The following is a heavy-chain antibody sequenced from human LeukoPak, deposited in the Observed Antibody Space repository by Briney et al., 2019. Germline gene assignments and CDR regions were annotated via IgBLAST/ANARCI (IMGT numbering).Heavy chain of an antibody. V-gene: IGHV1-69*13. CDR2: IIPIFGTA. J-gene: IGHJ4*02. D-gene: IGHD1-26*01. Sequence: GASLKVSCKASGGTFSSYAISWVRQAPGQGLEWMGGIIPIFGTANYAQKFRGRVTITADESTSTAYMELSSLRSEDTAVYYCARNVVGATFLRLPPHFDYWGQGTLVTVSS. CDR1: GGTFSSYA. CDR3: ARNVVGATFLRLPPHFDY.